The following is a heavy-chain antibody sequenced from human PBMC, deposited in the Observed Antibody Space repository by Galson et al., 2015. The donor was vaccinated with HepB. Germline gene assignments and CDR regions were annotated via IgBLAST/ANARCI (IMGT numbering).Heavy chain of an antibody. J-gene: IGHJ6*02. Sequence: SVKVSCKASGGTFSSYTISWVRQAPGQGLEWMGRIIPILGIANYAQKFQGRVTITADKSTSTAYMELSSLRSEDTAVYYCARVIGSGSYFSYYYGMDVWGQGTTVTVSS. D-gene: IGHD3-10*01. CDR2: IIPILGIA. CDR3: ARVIGSGSYFSYYYGMDV. CDR1: GGTFSSYT. V-gene: IGHV1-69*02.